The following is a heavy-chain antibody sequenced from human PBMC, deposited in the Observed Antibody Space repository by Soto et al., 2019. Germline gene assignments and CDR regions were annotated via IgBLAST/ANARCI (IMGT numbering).Heavy chain of an antibody. CDR1: SGPSSSHN. Sequence: QAQLQQSGPRLVKPSETLSLTCTVSSGPSSSHNWGWIRQSPGRGLEWIGYVYYTGDTSYNPSLKSRVTISADTSTNNISLTLTSVTAADTAVYYCVRQGIDYLHGLVDVWGQGTTVSVSS. CDR3: VRQGIDYLHGLVDV. CDR2: VYYTGDT. D-gene: IGHD1-26*01. J-gene: IGHJ6*02. V-gene: IGHV4-59*08.